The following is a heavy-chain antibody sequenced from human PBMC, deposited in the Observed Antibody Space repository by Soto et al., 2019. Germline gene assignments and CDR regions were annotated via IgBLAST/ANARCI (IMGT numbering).Heavy chain of an antibody. J-gene: IGHJ3*02. V-gene: IGHV1-18*01. CDR3: ARVGGIAGTKGAFDI. CDR2: ISAYNGNT. D-gene: IGHD6-13*01. Sequence: GASVKVSCKASGYTFTSYGISWVRQAPGQGLEWMGWISAYNGNTNYAQKLQDRVTMTTDTSTSTAYMELRSLRSDDTAVYYCARVGGIAGTKGAFDIWGQGTMVTVSS. CDR1: GYTFTSYG.